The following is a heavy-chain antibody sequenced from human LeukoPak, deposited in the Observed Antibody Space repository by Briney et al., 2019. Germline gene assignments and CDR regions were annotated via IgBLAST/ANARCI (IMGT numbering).Heavy chain of an antibody. J-gene: IGHJ5*02. D-gene: IGHD2-2*01. Sequence: ASVKVSCKASGYTFTSYYMHWVRQAPGQGLEWMGIINPSGGSTSYAQKFQGRVTMTRDMSTSTVYMELSSLRSDDTAVYYCARVYQLPPDWFDPWGQGTLVTVSS. V-gene: IGHV1-46*01. CDR3: ARVYQLPPDWFDP. CDR2: INPSGGST. CDR1: GYTFTSYY.